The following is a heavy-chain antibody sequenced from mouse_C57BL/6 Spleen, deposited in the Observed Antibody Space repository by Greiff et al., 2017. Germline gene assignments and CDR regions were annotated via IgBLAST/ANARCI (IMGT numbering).Heavy chain of an antibody. CDR1: GFNIKDDY. J-gene: IGHJ2*01. CDR3: ATEEGITTVEYYFDY. D-gene: IGHD1-1*01. Sequence: EVQLQESGAELVRPGASVKLSCTASGFNIKDDYMHWVKQRPEQGLEWIGWIDPENGDTEYASKFQGKATITADTSSNTAYLQLGSLTSEGTAVDYAATEEGITTVEYYFDYWGQGTTLTVSS. CDR2: IDPENGDT. V-gene: IGHV14-4*01.